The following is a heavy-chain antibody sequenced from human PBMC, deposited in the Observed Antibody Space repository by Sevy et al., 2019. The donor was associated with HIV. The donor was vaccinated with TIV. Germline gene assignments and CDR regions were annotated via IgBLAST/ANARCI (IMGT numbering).Heavy chain of an antibody. CDR1: GFTFSSYS. V-gene: IGHV3-48*01. Sequence: GSLRLSCAASGFTFSSYSMNWVRQAPGKGLEWVSYISSSSSTIYYADSVKGRFTISRDNAKNSLYLQMNSLRAEDTAVYYCAREGGAALRAFDIWGQGTMVTVSS. CDR2: ISSSSSTI. D-gene: IGHD1-26*01. CDR3: AREGGAALRAFDI. J-gene: IGHJ3*02.